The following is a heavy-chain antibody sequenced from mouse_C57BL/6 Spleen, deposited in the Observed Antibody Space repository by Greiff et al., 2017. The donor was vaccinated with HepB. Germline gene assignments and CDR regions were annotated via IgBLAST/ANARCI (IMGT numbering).Heavy chain of an antibody. V-gene: IGHV3-6*01. Sequence: EVKLQESGPGLVKPSQSLSLTCSVTGYSITSGYYWNWIRQFPGNKLEWMGYISYDGSNNYNPSLKNRISITRDTSKNQFFLKLNSVTTEDTATYYCARDEGWGYYGYDGGVAYWGQGTLVTVSA. CDR3: ARDEGWGYYGYDGGVAY. D-gene: IGHD2-2*01. CDR2: ISYDGSN. J-gene: IGHJ3*01. CDR1: GYSITSGYY.